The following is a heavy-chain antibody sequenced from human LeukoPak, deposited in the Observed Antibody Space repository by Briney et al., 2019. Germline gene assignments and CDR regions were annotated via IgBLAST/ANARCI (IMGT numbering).Heavy chain of an antibody. V-gene: IGHV3-30-3*01. D-gene: IGHD3-16*02. CDR3: ARGFSGDDYVWGSYRHDY. CDR2: ISYDGSNK. Sequence: GGSLRLSCAASGFTFSSYAMHWVRQAPGKGLEGVAVISYDGSNKYYADSVKGRFTISRDNSKNTLYLQMNSLRAEDTAVYYCARGFSGDDYVWGSYRHDYWGQGTLVTVSS. CDR1: GFTFSSYA. J-gene: IGHJ4*02.